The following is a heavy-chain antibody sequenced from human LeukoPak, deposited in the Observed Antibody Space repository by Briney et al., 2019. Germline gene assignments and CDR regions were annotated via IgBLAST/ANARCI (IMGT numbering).Heavy chain of an antibody. CDR1: GVTFSSYA. CDR3: ARGSRDYGSGFNFDY. V-gene: IGHV1-69*05. J-gene: IGHJ4*02. CDR2: IIPIFGTA. D-gene: IGHD3-10*01. Sequence: VASVKVSCKASGVTFSSYAISWVRQAPGQGLEWMGRIIPIFGTANYAQKFQGRVTITTDESTSTAYMELSSLRSEDTAVYYCARGSRDYGSGFNFDYWGQGTLVTVSS.